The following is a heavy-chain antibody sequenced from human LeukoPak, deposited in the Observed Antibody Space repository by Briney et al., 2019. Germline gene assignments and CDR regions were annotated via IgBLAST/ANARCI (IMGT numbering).Heavy chain of an antibody. CDR1: GLTFSSHA. D-gene: IGHD1-1*01. CDR2: ISGSGVST. Sequence: GGSLRLSCVASGLTFSSHAMSWVRQAPGKGLEWVSTISGSGVSTYYADSVKGRFTISRDNSKNTLYLQMNSLRAEDTAVYYCAEGSTGATGGWFDPWGQGTLVTVSS. J-gene: IGHJ5*02. V-gene: IGHV3-23*01. CDR3: AEGSTGATGGWFDP.